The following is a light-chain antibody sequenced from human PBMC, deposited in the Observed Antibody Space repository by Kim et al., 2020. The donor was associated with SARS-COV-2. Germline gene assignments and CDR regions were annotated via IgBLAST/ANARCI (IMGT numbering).Light chain of an antibody. CDR2: GNS. J-gene: IGLJ3*02. CDR3: QSYDTGLSGSV. Sequence: QSVLTQPPSVSGAPGQRVTISCTGSSSNFGAGYAVHWYQQLPGTAPKLLIYGNSNRPSGVPDRFSGSKSGTSASLASTGLQAADEADYYCQSYDTGLSGSVCGGGTQLTVL. V-gene: IGLV1-40*01. CDR1: SSNFGAGYA.